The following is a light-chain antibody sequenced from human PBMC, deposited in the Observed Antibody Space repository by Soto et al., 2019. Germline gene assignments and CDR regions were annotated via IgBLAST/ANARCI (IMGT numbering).Light chain of an antibody. J-gene: IGLJ2*01. CDR2: SDN. V-gene: IGLV1-44*01. CDR1: SSSIGSNP. Sequence: QAVVTQPPSASGTPGRRVAISCSGGSSSIGSNPVNWYLHLPGTAPKLLIYSDNQRPSGVPDRFSGSKSGTSASLTISGLQSEDEADYFCSAWDDSIYGPVFGGGTKLTVL. CDR3: SAWDDSIYGPV.